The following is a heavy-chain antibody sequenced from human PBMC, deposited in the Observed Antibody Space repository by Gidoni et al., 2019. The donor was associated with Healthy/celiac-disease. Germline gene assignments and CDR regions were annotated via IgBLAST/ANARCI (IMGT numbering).Heavy chain of an antibody. CDR2: INTDGSST. CDR3: AREEGVVSDAFDI. CDR1: GFTFSYYW. Sequence: EVQLVESGGGLVQPGGSRRLSCAASGFTFSYYWMHWVRQAPGKGLVWVSRINTDGSSTSYADSVKGRVTISRDNAKNTLYLQMNSLRAEDTAVYYCAREEGVVSDAFDIWGQGTMVTVSS. V-gene: IGHV3-74*01. J-gene: IGHJ3*02. D-gene: IGHD3-16*01.